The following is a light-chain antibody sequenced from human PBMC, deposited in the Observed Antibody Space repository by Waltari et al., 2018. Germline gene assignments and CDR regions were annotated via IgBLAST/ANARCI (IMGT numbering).Light chain of an antibody. Sequence: SYELTPPHSVSVSPGQTATITCSGHALPKKYAYWYQQKSGQARVLVIYEDSKRPSGIPERFSGSSSETMATLTISGAQVEDGSDYYCYSTDSSGMGVFGGGTKLTVL. CDR3: YSTDSSGMGV. CDR2: EDS. J-gene: IGLJ3*02. CDR1: ALPKKY. V-gene: IGLV3-10*01.